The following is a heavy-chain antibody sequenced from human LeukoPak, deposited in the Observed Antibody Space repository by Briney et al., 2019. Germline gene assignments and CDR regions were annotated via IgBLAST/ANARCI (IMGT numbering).Heavy chain of an antibody. CDR2: ISYDGSNK. CDR1: GFTFSSYG. J-gene: IGHJ3*02. D-gene: IGHD3-10*01. CDR3: VFEGRADAFDI. V-gene: IGHV3-30*03. Sequence: GGSLRLSCAASGFTFSSYGMHWVPQAPGKGLEWVAVISYDGSNKYYADSVKGRFTISRDNSKNTLYLQMNSLRAEDTAVYYCVFEGRADAFDIWGQGTMVTVSS.